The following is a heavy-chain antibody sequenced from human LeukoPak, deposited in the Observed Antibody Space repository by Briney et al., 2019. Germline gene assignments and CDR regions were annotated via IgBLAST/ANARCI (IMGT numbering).Heavy chain of an antibody. CDR3: ARETRWQPIDY. CDR2: FYGAGST. J-gene: IGHJ4*02. CDR1: AFTVSSNY. Sequence: GGSLRLSCAASAFTVSSNYMTWVHQAPGKGLEWVSVFYGAGSTYYADSVKGRFTISRDNSKNMLYLQMNSLRAEDTAVYYCARETRWQPIDYWGQGILVTVSS. D-gene: IGHD4-23*01. V-gene: IGHV3-53*01.